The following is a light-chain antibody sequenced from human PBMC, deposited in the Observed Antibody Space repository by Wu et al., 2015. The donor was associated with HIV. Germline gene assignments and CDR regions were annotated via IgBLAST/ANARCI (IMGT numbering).Light chain of an antibody. CDR2: GAS. CDR3: QRYGSSPPNS. V-gene: IGKV3-20*01. CDR1: QSVSSSY. J-gene: IGKJ2*03. Sequence: EIVLTQFPATLSLSPGERATLSCRASQSVSSSYLAWYQQKPGQAPRLLIYGASSRATGIPDRFSGSGSGTDFTLTISRLEPEDFAVYYCQRYGSSPPNSFGQGTKLEIK.